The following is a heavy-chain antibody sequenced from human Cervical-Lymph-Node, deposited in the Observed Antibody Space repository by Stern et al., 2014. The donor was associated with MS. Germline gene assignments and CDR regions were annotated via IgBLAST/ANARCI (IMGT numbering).Heavy chain of an antibody. J-gene: IGHJ4*02. Sequence: VQLVESGPEVKRPGESLKISCQASGYTFTSYWIGWVRQMPGKGLEWIAIIFPGGSDIRYSPSFQGQVTISADKSSTTAYLQRNNLKASDTAIYYCARQRYFDYWGQGTLVTVSS. CDR2: IFPGGSDI. CDR3: ARQRYFDY. CDR1: GYTFTSYW. V-gene: IGHV5-51*01.